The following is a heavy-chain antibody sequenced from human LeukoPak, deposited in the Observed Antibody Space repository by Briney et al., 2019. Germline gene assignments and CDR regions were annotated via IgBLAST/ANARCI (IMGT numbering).Heavy chain of an antibody. D-gene: IGHD3-10*01. CDR2: ISYDGSNK. CDR3: ARDWGGSDY. CDR1: GFTFSSYA. J-gene: IGHJ4*02. Sequence: GGSLRLSCAASGFTFSSYAMHWVRQAPGKGLEWVVVISYDGSNKYYADSVKGRFTISRDNSKNTLYLQMNSLRAEDTAVYYCARDWGGSDYWGQGTLVTVSS. V-gene: IGHV3-30-3*01.